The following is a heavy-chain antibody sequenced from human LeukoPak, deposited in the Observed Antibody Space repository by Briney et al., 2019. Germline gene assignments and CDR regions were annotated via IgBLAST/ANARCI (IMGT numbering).Heavy chain of an antibody. CDR1: GFTFSSHA. Sequence: GGSLRLSCAASGFTFSSHAMHWVRQAPGKGLEWVAVISYDGSNKYYADSVKGRFTISRDNSKNTLYLQMNSLRAEDTAVYYCARDSGGYSYGYDYFDYWGQGTLVTVSS. J-gene: IGHJ4*02. CDR3: ARDSGGYSYGYDYFDY. CDR2: ISYDGSNK. V-gene: IGHV3-30*04. D-gene: IGHD5-18*01.